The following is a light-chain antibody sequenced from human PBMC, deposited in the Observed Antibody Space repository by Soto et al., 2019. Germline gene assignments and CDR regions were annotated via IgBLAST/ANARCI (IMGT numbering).Light chain of an antibody. CDR2: GAS. Sequence: EIVLTQSPGTLSLSPGERATLSCRASQSVSSSYLAWYQQKLGQAPRLLIYGASSRATGIPDRFSASGSGTDFTLTISRLEPEDFAVYYCQQYGGSPMYSFGQGTKLEIK. V-gene: IGKV3-20*01. CDR1: QSVSSSY. CDR3: QQYGGSPMYS. J-gene: IGKJ2*01.